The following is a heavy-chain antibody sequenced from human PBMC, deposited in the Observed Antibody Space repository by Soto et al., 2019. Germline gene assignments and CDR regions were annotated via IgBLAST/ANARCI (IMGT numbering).Heavy chain of an antibody. V-gene: IGHV5-51*01. CDR1: GYSFTSYW. Sequence: GESLKIFCKGSGYSFTSYWIGWVRQMPGKGLEWMGIIYPGDSDTRYSPSFQGQVTISADKSISTAYLQWSSLKASDTAMYYCARQGEHYYYYMDVWGKGTTVTVSS. J-gene: IGHJ6*03. D-gene: IGHD1-26*01. CDR3: ARQGEHYYYYMDV. CDR2: IYPGDSDT.